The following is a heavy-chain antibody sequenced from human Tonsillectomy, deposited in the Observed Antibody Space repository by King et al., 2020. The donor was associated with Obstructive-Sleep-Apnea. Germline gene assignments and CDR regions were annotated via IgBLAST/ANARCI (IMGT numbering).Heavy chain of an antibody. CDR2: IYYSGRT. V-gene: IGHV4-39*07. D-gene: IGHD6-13*01. CDR3: ARGRAAGTNWFDP. CDR1: CGSISSTGYY. J-gene: IGHJ5*02. Sequence: QLQESGPGLVKPSETLSLTCTVSCGSISSTGYYWGWIRQPPGKGLEWIGSIYYSGRTYYNPSLKSRVTISVDTSKNQYSLKLSSVTAADTAVYYCARGRAAGTNWFDPWGQGTLVTVSS.